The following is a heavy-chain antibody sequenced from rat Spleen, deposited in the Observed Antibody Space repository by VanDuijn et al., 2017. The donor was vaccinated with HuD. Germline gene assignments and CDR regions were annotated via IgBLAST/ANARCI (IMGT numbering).Heavy chain of an antibody. V-gene: IGHV5-29*01. CDR1: GFTLSDHY. CDR3: ATPVIIRGRGTDYVMDA. J-gene: IGHJ4*01. D-gene: IGHD4-3*01. CDR2: IGNKGSIT. Sequence: EVQLVESDGGLVQPGRSLKLSCAASGFTLSDHYMAWVRQAPTKGLEWVATIGNKGSITYYRYSVKGRFTISRDNAKNTLYLQMDSLRSEDTATYYCATPVIIRGRGTDYVMDAWGQGASVTVSS.